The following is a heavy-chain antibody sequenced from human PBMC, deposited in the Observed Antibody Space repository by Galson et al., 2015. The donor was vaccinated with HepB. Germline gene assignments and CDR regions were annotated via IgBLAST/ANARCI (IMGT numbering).Heavy chain of an antibody. V-gene: IGHV3-30*04. CDR1: GFTFSSYA. Sequence: SLRLSCAASGFTFSSYAMHWVRQAPGKGLEWVVVISYDGSNKYYADSVKGRFTISRDNSKNTLYLQMNSLRAEDTAVYYCARDKSPLDYGKRKEYYYGMDVWGQGTTVTVSS. CDR2: ISYDGSNK. CDR3: ARDKSPLDYGKRKEYYYGMDV. J-gene: IGHJ6*02. D-gene: IGHD4-17*01.